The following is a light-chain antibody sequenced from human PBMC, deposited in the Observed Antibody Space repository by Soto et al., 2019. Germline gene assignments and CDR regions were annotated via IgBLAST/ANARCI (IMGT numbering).Light chain of an antibody. Sequence: QSALTQPASVSGSPGQSITISYTGTSSDVGGYNFVSWYQHHPGKVPKLIIYDVNNRPSGVSHRFSGSKSDNTASLTISGLQAEDEADYYCTSYTSSSTLYVFGTGTKLIVL. CDR3: TSYTSSSTLYV. CDR2: DVN. CDR1: SSDVGGYNF. V-gene: IGLV2-14*03. J-gene: IGLJ1*01.